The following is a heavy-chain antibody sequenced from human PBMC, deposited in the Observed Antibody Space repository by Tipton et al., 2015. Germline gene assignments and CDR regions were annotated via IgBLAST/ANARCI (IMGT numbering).Heavy chain of an antibody. Sequence: RSLRLSCAASGFTFDDYAMHWVRQGPGKGLEWVAGISWNSGSIGYADSVKGRFAISRDNAKNSLYLQMNSLRPEDTALYYCAKVREYGLYYGLDVWGQGTTVTVSS. D-gene: IGHD3-10*01. CDR3: AKVREYGLYYGLDV. J-gene: IGHJ6*02. CDR2: ISWNSGSI. CDR1: GFTFDDYA. V-gene: IGHV3-9*01.